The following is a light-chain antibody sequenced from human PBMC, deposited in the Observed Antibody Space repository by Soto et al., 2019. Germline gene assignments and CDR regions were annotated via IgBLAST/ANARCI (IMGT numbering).Light chain of an antibody. Sequence: EIVLTQSPGTTSNSPGKKANLYCXASQSVSSSYLAWYQQKPGQAPRLLIYGASSRATGIPDRFSGSGSGTDFTLTISRLEPEDFAVYYCQQYGSSWTFGQGTKVDIK. V-gene: IGKV3-20*01. CDR3: QQYGSSWT. J-gene: IGKJ1*01. CDR1: QSVSSSY. CDR2: GAS.